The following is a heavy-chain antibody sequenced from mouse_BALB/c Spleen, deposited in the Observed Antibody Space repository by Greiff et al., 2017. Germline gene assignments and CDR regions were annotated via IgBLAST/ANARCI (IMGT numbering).Heavy chain of an antibody. CDR2: ISYSGST. J-gene: IGHJ4*01. CDR3: ARDYDYAMDY. D-gene: IGHD1-1*01. Sequence: VQLKESGPGLVKPSQSLSLTCTVTGYSITSDYAWNWIRQFPGNKLEWMGYISYSGSTSYNPSLKSRISITRDTSKNQFFLQLNSVTTEDTATYYCARDYDYAMDYWGQGTSVTVSS. V-gene: IGHV3-2*02. CDR1: GYSITSDYA.